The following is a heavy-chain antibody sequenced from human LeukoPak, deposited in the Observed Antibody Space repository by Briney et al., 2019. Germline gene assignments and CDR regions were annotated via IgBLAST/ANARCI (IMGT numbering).Heavy chain of an antibody. CDR1: GGSISSYY. Sequence: PSETLSLTCTVSGGSISSYYWSWIRQPAGKGLEWIGRIYTSGSNNYNPSLKSRVTMSVDTSKNQFSLKLSSVTRADTAVYYCARSSRIGNPFDPWGQGTLVTVSS. D-gene: IGHD2-15*01. J-gene: IGHJ5*02. CDR3: ARSSRIGNPFDP. CDR2: IYTSGSN. V-gene: IGHV4-4*07.